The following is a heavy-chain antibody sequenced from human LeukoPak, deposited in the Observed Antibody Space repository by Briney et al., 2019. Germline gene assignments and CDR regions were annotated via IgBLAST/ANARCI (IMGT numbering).Heavy chain of an antibody. V-gene: IGHV3-23*01. CDR3: ANAQPQGEYDFWSGYLYYFDY. Sequence: PGGSLRLXCAASGFTYSSYAMSWVRQAPGKGREGVSAISVGGGSTYYPDSVKGRFTSSRDKSKNTLYLHMTSLRAEEKAVYYCANAQPQGEYDFWSGYLYYFDYWGQGTLVTVSS. CDR1: GFTYSSYA. J-gene: IGHJ4*02. CDR2: ISVGGGST. D-gene: IGHD3-3*01.